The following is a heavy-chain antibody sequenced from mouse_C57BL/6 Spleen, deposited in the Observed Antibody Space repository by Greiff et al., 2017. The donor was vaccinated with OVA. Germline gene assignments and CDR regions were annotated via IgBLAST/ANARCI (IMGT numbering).Heavy chain of an antibody. D-gene: IGHD2-4*01. CDR3: AREGDDYGGFDY. J-gene: IGHJ2*01. Sequence: EVKLMESGPGLVKPSQSLSLTCSVTGYSITSGYYWNWIRQFPGNKLEWMGYISYDGSNNYNPSLKNRISITRDTSKNQFFLKLNSVTTEDTATYYCAREGDDYGGFDYWGQGTTLTVSS. CDR2: ISYDGSN. V-gene: IGHV3-6*01. CDR1: GYSITSGYY.